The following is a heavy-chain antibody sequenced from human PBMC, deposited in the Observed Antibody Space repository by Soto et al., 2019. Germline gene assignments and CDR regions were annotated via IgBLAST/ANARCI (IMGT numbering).Heavy chain of an antibody. Sequence: PSETLSLTCSGAGGSISSYYWSWIRKPPGKGLEWIGYIYYSGSTNYNPSLKSRVTISVDTSKNQFSLKLSSVTAADTAVYYCARRHGDYDYYYYYMDVWGKGTTVTVSS. D-gene: IGHD4-17*01. V-gene: IGHV4-59*08. CDR2: IYYSGST. J-gene: IGHJ6*03. CDR1: GGSISSYY. CDR3: ARRHGDYDYYYYYMDV.